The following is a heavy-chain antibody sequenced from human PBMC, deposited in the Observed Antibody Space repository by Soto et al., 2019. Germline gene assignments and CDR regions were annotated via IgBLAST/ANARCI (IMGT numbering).Heavy chain of an antibody. CDR1: GFSISSYY. V-gene: IGHV4-59*08. J-gene: IGHJ4*02. D-gene: IGHD2-15*01. CDR2: IYYSGST. CDR3: ARHERYCSGGSCYHY. Sequence: SETLSLTCTVSGFSISSYYWSWIRQSPGKGLEWIGYIYYSGSTNYNPSLKSRVTISVDTSKNQFSLKLSSVTAADTAVYYCARHERYCSGGSCYHYWGQGTLVTVSS.